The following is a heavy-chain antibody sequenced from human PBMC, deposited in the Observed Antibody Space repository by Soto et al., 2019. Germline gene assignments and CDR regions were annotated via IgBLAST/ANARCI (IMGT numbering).Heavy chain of an antibody. CDR1: GFTFSSYG. J-gene: IGHJ4*02. V-gene: IGHV3-30*18. D-gene: IGHD6-13*01. Sequence: QVQLVESGGGVVQPGGSLRLSCAASGFTFSSYGMHWVRQAPGKGLEWVAFISYDGNNKYYADSVKGRFTSSRDNSKNTQYLQKDSLRAEDTTVYYCSKEGDPVLAAAGSGYYFDYWGQGTLVTVSS. CDR3: SKEGDPVLAAAGSGYYFDY. CDR2: ISYDGNNK.